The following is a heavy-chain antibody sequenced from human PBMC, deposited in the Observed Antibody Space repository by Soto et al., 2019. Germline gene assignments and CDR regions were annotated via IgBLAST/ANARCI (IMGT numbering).Heavy chain of an antibody. CDR2: ISESGGST. CDR3: AKRSPHSSGWYSPIFDY. V-gene: IGHV3-23*01. CDR1: GFSFSDYA. J-gene: IGHJ4*02. D-gene: IGHD6-13*01. Sequence: WGSLRLSCAASGFSFSDYAMSWVRQAPGKGLEWVSVISESGGSTHYADSVRGRFTVSRDNSKNSLSLRMNSLRDEDTAVYFCAKRSPHSSGWYSPIFDYWGQGAMVTVSA.